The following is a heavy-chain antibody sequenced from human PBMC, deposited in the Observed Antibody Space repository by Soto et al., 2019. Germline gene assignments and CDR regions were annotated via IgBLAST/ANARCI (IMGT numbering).Heavy chain of an antibody. Sequence: QVQLQESGPGLVKPSETLSLTCTVSGGSINSDYWSWIRQLPGKGLEWIGYIFYSGYTKHDPSLNSRVTISVDTSQNQCSLTLSPVTAAGTAVYYCAGGVATNEFDSWGQGTLVTVSS. CDR3: AGGVATNEFDS. J-gene: IGHJ4*02. CDR1: GGSINSDY. D-gene: IGHD5-12*01. V-gene: IGHV4-59*01. CDR2: IFYSGYT.